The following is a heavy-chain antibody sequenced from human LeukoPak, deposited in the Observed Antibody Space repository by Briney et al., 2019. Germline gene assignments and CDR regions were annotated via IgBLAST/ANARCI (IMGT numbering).Heavy chain of an antibody. V-gene: IGHV3-30*18. Sequence: PGGSLRLSCAASGFTFSSYGMHWVRQAPGKGLEWVAVISYVGSNKYYADSVKGRFTISRDNSKNTLYLQMNSLRAEDTAVYYCAKDVFVGVGATTGFDYWGQGTLVTVSS. D-gene: IGHD1-26*01. J-gene: IGHJ4*02. CDR2: ISYVGSNK. CDR3: AKDVFVGVGATTGFDY. CDR1: GFTFSSYG.